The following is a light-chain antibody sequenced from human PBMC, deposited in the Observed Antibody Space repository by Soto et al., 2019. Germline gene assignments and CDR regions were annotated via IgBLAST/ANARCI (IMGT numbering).Light chain of an antibody. CDR2: DAY. Sequence: EIVMQQSPATLSVSPGERVPLSCRASQGVGSTLAWYRQQPGQAHRLLIYDAYIRATGVPARFSGSGSGTEFTLTISSLQSEDFAVYYCQHYKTWPLAVGGGTKVDIK. CDR3: QHYKTWPLA. J-gene: IGKJ4*01. CDR1: QGVGST. V-gene: IGKV3-15*01.